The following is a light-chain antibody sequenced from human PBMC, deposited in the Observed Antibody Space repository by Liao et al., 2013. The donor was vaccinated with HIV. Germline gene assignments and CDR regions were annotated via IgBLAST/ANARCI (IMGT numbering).Light chain of an antibody. CDR1: KLGDKY. Sequence: SYELTQPPSVSVSPGQTASITCSGDKLGDKYACWYQQKPGQSPVLVIYQDSKRPSGIPERFSGANSGNTATLTISGTQAMDEADYYCQTWNRSTGIFGTGTTVTV. V-gene: IGLV3-1*01. CDR3: QTWNRSTGI. J-gene: IGLJ1*01. CDR2: QDS.